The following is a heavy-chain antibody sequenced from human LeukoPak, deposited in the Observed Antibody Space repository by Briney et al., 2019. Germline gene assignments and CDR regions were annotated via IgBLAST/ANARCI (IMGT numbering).Heavy chain of an antibody. D-gene: IGHD6-13*01. CDR3: TKRSPEYSSSWCLDY. V-gene: IGHV3-23*01. CDR1: ELTFSSNT. J-gene: IGHJ4*02. CDR2: IDGSGVTT. Sequence: GGSLRLSCAASELTFSSNTMSWVRQAPGRGLAWVSAIDGSGVTTFYADSVKGRFTISRDNSKNTLFLQMNSLKAEDTAIYYCTKRSPEYSSSWCLDYWGQGTLVTVSS.